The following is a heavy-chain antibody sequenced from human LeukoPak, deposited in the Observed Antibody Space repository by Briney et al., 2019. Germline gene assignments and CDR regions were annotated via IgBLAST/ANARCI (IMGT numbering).Heavy chain of an antibody. CDR1: GFTFNDYY. CDR2: INIGGTNT. J-gene: IGHJ5*02. Sequence: GGSLRLSCAASGFTFNDYYMSWIRQAPGKGLEWLSYINIGGTNTHYANSVKGRFTISRDNAKKSLYLEMNNLRAEDTAVYYCATDGAGFDTWGQGVLVTVSS. V-gene: IGHV3-11*01. CDR3: ATDGAGFDT.